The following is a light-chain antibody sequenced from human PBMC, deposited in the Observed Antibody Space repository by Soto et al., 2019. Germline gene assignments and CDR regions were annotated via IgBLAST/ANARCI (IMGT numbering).Light chain of an antibody. Sequence: QSVLPQPPSVSGAPGQSVTISCIGSGSNIGAGYDVHWYQQLPGVAPKLLIFDTANRPSGVPGRFSGSKSGASASLAITGLLPEDEADFFCQSFDTNLNAVVFGGGTKLTVL. CDR1: GSNIGAGYD. CDR3: QSFDTNLNAVV. V-gene: IGLV1-40*01. J-gene: IGLJ2*01. CDR2: DTA.